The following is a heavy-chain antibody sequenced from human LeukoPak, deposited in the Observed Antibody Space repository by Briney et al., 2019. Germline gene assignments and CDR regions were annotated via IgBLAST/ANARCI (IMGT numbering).Heavy chain of an antibody. CDR1: GFPFSSYG. J-gene: IGHJ6*03. CDR2: IRYDGSNK. CDR3: ATSLIEWGGYYYYMDV. D-gene: IGHD3-16*01. V-gene: IGHV3-30*02. Sequence: GGSLRLSCAASGFPFSSYGMNWSRQAPGKGLEGGAFIRYDGSNKYYADSVKGRFTISRDNSKNTLYLQMNSLRAEDTAVYYCATSLIEWGGYYYYMDVWGKGTTVTVSS.